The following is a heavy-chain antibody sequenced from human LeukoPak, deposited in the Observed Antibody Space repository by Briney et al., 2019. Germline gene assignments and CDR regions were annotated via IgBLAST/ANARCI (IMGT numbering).Heavy chain of an antibody. V-gene: IGHV4-39*01. CDR2: IDYNGS. J-gene: IGHJ3*01. CDR3: ARLSDTRRGLAFDV. D-gene: IGHD3-22*01. Sequence: PSETLSLTCTVSGGSITSDSHYWAWIRQPPEKGLEWIGHIDYNGSFYNPSLKSRITISVDASKKQFSLRLRSMSPADTAVYFCARLSDTRRGLAFDVWGQGSLVSVS. CDR1: GGSITSDSHY.